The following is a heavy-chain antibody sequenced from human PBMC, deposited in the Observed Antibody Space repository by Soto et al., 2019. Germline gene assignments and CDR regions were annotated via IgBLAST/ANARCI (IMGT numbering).Heavy chain of an antibody. J-gene: IGHJ5*02. D-gene: IGHD6-6*01. CDR2: IYYSGST. Sequence: SETLSLTCTVSGGSISSYYWSWIRQPPGKGLEWIGYIYYSGSTNYNPSLKSRVTISVDTSKNQFSLKLSSVTAADTAVYYCARQGRKYSSSSIWFDPWGQGTLVTVSS. CDR3: ARQGRKYSSSSIWFDP. CDR1: GGSISSYY. V-gene: IGHV4-59*08.